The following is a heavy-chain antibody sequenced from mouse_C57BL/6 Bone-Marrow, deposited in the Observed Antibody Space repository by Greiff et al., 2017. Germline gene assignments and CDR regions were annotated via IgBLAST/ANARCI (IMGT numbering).Heavy chain of an antibody. J-gene: IGHJ3*01. Sequence: EVMLVESGPGLAKPSQTLSLTCSVTGYSITSDYWNWIRKFPGNKLEYMGYISYSGSTYYNPSLKSRISITRDTSKNQYYLQLNSVTTEDTATYYCATSYDYDPAWFAYWGQGTLVTVSA. V-gene: IGHV3-8*01. CDR2: ISYSGST. D-gene: IGHD2-4*01. CDR1: GYSITSDY. CDR3: ATSYDYDPAWFAY.